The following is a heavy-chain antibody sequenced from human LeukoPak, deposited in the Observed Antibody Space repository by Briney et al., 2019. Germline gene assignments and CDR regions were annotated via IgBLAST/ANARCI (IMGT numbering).Heavy chain of an antibody. Sequence: SVKVSCKASGGTFSSYAISWVRQAPGQGLEWMGRIIPILGIANYAQKFQGRVTITADKSTSTAYMELSSLRSEDTAVYYCARDRDIVVVPAATPAYYFDYWGQGTLVTVSS. CDR3: ARDRDIVVVPAATPAYYFDY. J-gene: IGHJ4*02. D-gene: IGHD2-2*01. CDR2: IIPILGIA. CDR1: GGTFSSYA. V-gene: IGHV1-69*04.